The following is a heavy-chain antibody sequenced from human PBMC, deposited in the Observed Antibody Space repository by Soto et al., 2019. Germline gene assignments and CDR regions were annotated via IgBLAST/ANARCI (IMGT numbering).Heavy chain of an antibody. V-gene: IGHV3-23*04. CDR1: GFIFTTSD. Sequence: EVQLVESEGGLVQPGGSLRLSCEASGFIFTTSDMSWVRQAPGKGLEWISSITITGDTTHYADSVKGRFTISRDNSRNTVYLQMNSPRVDGTAGYCWAKGGGGDHGYWGQGTLVAVSS. D-gene: IGHD2-21*02. CDR3: AKGGGGDHGY. CDR2: ITITGDTT. J-gene: IGHJ4*02.